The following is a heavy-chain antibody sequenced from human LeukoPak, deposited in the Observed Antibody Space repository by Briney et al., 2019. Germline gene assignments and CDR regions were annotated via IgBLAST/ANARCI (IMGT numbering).Heavy chain of an antibody. J-gene: IGHJ5*02. CDR3: AKDLSIYCDNRGFDP. D-gene: IGHD3-22*01. CDR1: GFIFNYYA. V-gene: IGHV3-23*01. CDR2: ISGSDGST. Sequence: GGSLRLSCATSGFIFNYYAMSWVRQAPGKGLVCVSGISGSDGSTYYAHAVKGRFSISRDNSKNTLYLQMNSLRAEDTAVYYCAKDLSIYCDNRGFDPWGQGTLVTVSS.